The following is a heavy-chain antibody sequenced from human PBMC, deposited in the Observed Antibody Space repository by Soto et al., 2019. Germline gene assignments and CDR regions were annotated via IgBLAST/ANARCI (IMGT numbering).Heavy chain of an antibody. V-gene: IGHV3-23*01. D-gene: IGHD3-10*01. CDR3: ARGSTDSYPGSRIFDF. Sequence: GGSLRLSCAASGFTFSSYAMSWVRQAPGKGLEWVSAISGSGGSTYYADSVKGRFTISRDNSKKTLYLQMNSLRVEDSALYYCARGSTDSYPGSRIFDFWGRGTLVTVSS. J-gene: IGHJ4*02. CDR2: ISGSGGST. CDR1: GFTFSSYA.